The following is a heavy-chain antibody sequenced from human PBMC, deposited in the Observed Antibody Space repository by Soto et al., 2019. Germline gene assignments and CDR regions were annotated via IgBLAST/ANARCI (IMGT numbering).Heavy chain of an antibody. CDR2: INAGNGNA. CDR3: ARGEGYCSGGTCYRWFDP. V-gene: IGHV1-3*01. J-gene: IGHJ5*02. D-gene: IGHD2-15*01. Sequence: GASVKVSCKASGYTFTKYALHWVRQAPGQRLEWMGWINAGNGNAKYSQKFQGRVTITRDTSASTSYMQLSSLRSEDTAVYYCARGEGYCSGGTCYRWFDPWGQGTLV. CDR1: GYTFTKYA.